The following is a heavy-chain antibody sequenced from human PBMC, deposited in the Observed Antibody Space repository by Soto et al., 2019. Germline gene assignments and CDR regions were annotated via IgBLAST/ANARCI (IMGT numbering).Heavy chain of an antibody. D-gene: IGHD3-22*01. CDR1: GFTFGTYS. J-gene: IGHJ4*02. CDR3: ARWYYDSSGYLDY. CDR2: VSSSGSHI. Sequence: GGSLRLSCSVCGFTFGTYSMHGVRQDPGNGLQYVSSVSSSGSHIYYADSVKGRFTISRDNAKNSLYLQMNSLRAEDTAVYYCARWYYDSSGYLDYWGQGTLVTGSS. V-gene: IGHV3-21*01.